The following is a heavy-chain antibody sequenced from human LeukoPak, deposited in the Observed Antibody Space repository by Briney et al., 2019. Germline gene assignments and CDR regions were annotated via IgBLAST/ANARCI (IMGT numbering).Heavy chain of an antibody. Sequence: KPSETLSLTCTVSGGSISSSSYYWGWIRQPPGKGLEWIGSIYYSGSTYYNPSLKSRVTISVDTSKNQFSLKLSSVTAADTAVYYCAGYRGACFDYWGQGTLVTVSS. V-gene: IGHV4-39*01. D-gene: IGHD1-26*01. CDR3: AGYRGACFDY. J-gene: IGHJ4*02. CDR2: IYYSGST. CDR1: GGSISSSSYY.